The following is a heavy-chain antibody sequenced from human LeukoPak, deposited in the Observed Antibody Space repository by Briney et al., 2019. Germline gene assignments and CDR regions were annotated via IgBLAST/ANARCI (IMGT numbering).Heavy chain of an antibody. Sequence: SVKVSCKASGGTFSSYAISWVRQAPGQGLEWMGGIIPIFGTANYAQKFQGRVTITADESTSTAYMELSSLRSEDTAVYYCAXDXXXXYCSSTSCYKGSWFXPXXQGXXXTVS. J-gene: IGHJ5*02. V-gene: IGHV1-69*01. CDR3: AXDXXXXYCSSTSCYKGSWFXP. CDR2: IIPIFGTA. CDR1: GGTFSSYA. D-gene: IGHD2-2*02.